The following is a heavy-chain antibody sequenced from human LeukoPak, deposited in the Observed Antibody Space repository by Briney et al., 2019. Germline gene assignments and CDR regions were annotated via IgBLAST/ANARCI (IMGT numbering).Heavy chain of an antibody. CDR1: GGSISSSSYY. J-gene: IGHJ4*02. CDR3: ARARITYYDFWSGYSLFDY. CDR2: IYYSGST. V-gene: IGHV4-39*01. Sequence: SETLSLTCTVSGGSISSSSYYWGWIRQPPEKGLEWIGSIYYSGSTYYNPSLKSRVTISVDTSKNQFSLKLSSVTAADTAVYYCARARITYYDFWSGYSLFDYWGQGTLVTVSS. D-gene: IGHD3-3*01.